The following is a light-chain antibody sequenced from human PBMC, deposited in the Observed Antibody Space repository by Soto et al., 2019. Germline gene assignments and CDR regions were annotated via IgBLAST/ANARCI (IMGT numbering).Light chain of an antibody. Sequence: QSALTQPASVSGSPGQSITISCTGTSSDVGGYNYVSWYQQHPGKAPNLIIFDVSNRPSGVSNRFSGSKSGNSASLTIAGLPAEDEAYYYCISYTGSDTPVVFGGGTKLTVL. J-gene: IGLJ2*01. V-gene: IGLV2-14*01. CDR2: DVS. CDR1: SSDVGGYNY. CDR3: ISYTGSDTPVV.